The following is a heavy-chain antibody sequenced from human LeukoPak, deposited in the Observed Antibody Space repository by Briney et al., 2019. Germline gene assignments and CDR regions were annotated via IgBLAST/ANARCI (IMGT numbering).Heavy chain of an antibody. V-gene: IGHV3-23*01. D-gene: IGHD3-22*01. J-gene: IGHJ4*02. CDR3: AKDLEHYYDSSGYGPFDY. CDR1: GFTFSSYA. CDR2: ISGSGGST. Sequence: GSLRLSCAASGFTFSSYAMSWVRQAPGKGLEWVSAISGSGGSTYYADSVKGRFTISRDNSKNTLYLQMNSLRAEDTAVYYCAKDLEHYYDSSGYGPFDYWGQGTLVTVSS.